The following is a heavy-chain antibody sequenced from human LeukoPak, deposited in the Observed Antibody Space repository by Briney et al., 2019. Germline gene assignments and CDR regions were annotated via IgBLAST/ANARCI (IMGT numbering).Heavy chain of an antibody. D-gene: IGHD6-19*01. CDR1: GGSIISYY. Sequence: SETLSLTCTVSGGSIISYYWSWIRQPPGKGLEWIGYIYYSGSTNYNPSPKSRVTISVDTSKNQFSLKLSSVTAADTAVYYCARLLAVAGKGDWGQGTLVTVSS. CDR2: IYYSGST. CDR3: ARLLAVAGKGD. J-gene: IGHJ4*02. V-gene: IGHV4-59*08.